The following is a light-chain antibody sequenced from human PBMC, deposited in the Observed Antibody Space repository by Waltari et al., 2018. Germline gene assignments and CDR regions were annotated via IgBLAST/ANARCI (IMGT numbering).Light chain of an antibody. J-gene: IGKJ4*01. CDR2: EVS. Sequence: DIVMTQTTLSLSVSPGQPASISCKSRQSLLHRDGKTYLSWYLKRPGQSPQLLISEVSSRFSGVPDRFSGSGSGTDFTLKISRVEAEDVGLYYCMQGVHLPLTFGGGTKVEIQ. CDR3: MQGVHLPLT. CDR1: QSLLHRDGKTY. V-gene: IGKV2-29*03.